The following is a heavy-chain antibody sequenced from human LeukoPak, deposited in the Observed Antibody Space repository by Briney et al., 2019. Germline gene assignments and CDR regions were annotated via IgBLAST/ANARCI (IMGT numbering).Heavy chain of an antibody. CDR3: AREAPYSSGWFDY. CDR1: GFTFSSYS. J-gene: IGHJ4*02. V-gene: IGHV3-48*01. CDR2: ISSSSSTI. Sequence: HPGGSLRLSCAASGFTFSSYSMSWVRQAPGKGLEWVSYISSSSSTIYYADSVKGRFTISRDNAKNSLYLQMNSLRAEDTAVYYCAREAPYSSGWFDYWGQGTLVTVSS. D-gene: IGHD6-19*01.